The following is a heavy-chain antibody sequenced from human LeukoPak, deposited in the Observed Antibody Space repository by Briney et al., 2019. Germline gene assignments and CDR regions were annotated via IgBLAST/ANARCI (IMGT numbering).Heavy chain of an antibody. Sequence: ASVKVSCKASGYTLTVYYIHWVRQAPGQGLEWTGRINPNSGDTNFAQKFQGRVTMTRDTSISTAYMDLSGLRPGDTAVYYCAREGSGYTYGRGSYFDYWGHGILVTVSS. V-gene: IGHV1-2*06. D-gene: IGHD5-18*01. J-gene: IGHJ4*01. CDR3: AREGSGYTYGRGSYFDY. CDR1: GYTLTVYY. CDR2: INPNSGDT.